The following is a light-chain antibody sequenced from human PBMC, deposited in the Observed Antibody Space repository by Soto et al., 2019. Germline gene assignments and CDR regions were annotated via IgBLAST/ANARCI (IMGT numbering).Light chain of an antibody. J-gene: IGKJ1*01. CDR1: QSVRNSL. V-gene: IGKV3-20*01. CDR3: HQYDTIVQT. CDR2: DAS. Sequence: LTQSPVTVSSPVGERAPLSCRASQSVRNSLLAWYQQKPGQPPRLLIYDASTRATATPERFSGSGSGTDFTLTISRLEPEDFAVYYCHQYDTIVQTFGQGTKVDIK.